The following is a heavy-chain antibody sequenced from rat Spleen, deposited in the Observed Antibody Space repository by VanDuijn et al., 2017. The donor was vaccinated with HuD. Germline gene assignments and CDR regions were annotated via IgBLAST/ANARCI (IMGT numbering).Heavy chain of an antibody. CDR3: AREDNDGVMDA. J-gene: IGHJ4*01. V-gene: IGHV3-3*01. Sequence: VQLKESGPGLVQPSQTLSLTCSVTGHSISSSYRWNWIRRFPGNTLEWMGYINSAGNTIYNPSLGSRISISRDTSKHQFFLQVKSVTPEDIATYYCAREDNDGVMDAWGQGASVTVSS. CDR2: INSAGNT. CDR1: GHSISSSYR. D-gene: IGHD1-10*01.